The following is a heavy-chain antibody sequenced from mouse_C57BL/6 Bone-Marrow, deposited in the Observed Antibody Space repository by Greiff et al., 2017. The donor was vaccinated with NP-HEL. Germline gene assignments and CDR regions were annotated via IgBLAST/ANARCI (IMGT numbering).Heavy chain of an antibody. D-gene: IGHD1-1*01. V-gene: IGHV6-3*01. CDR3: TEDYYGSYWYFDV. Sequence: EVKVEESGGGLVQPGGSMKLSCVASGFTFSNYWMNWVRQSPEKGLEWVAQIRLKSDNYATHYAESVKGRFTISRDDSKSSVYLQMNNLRAEDTGSYYCTEDYYGSYWYFDVWGTGTTVTVSS. CDR2: IRLKSDNYAT. J-gene: IGHJ1*03. CDR1: GFTFSNYW.